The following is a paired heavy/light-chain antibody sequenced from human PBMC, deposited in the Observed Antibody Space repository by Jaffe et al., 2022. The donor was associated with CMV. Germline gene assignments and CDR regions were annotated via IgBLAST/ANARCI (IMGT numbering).Light chain of an antibody. V-gene: IGLV1-40*01. CDR3: QSYDSSLSGPHWV. J-gene: IGLJ3*02. Sequence: QSVLTQPPSVSGAPGQRVTISCTGSSSNIGAGYDVHWYQQLPGTAPKLLIYGNSNRPSGVPDRFSGSKSGTSASLAITGLQAEDEADYYCQSYDSSLSGPHWVFGGGTKLTVL. CDR2: GNS. CDR1: SSNIGAGYD.
Heavy chain of an antibody. CDR2: ISSSGSTI. CDR1: GFTFSSYE. V-gene: IGHV3-48*03. D-gene: IGHD5-12*01. CDR3: ARDQGGIVATIYYYYYMDV. J-gene: IGHJ6*03. Sequence: EVQLVESGGGLVQPGGSLRLSCAASGFTFSSYEMNWVRQAPGKGLEWVSYISSSGSTIYYADSVKGRFTISRDNAKNSLYLQMNSLRAEDTAVYYCARDQGGIVATIYYYYYMDVWGKGTTVTVSS.